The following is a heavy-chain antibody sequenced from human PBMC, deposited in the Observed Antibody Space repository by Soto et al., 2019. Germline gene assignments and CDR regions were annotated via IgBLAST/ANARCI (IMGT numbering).Heavy chain of an antibody. CDR2: IYYSGST. CDR1: GGSISSYY. Sequence: PSETLSLTCTVSGGSISSYYWSWIRQPPGKGLEWIGYIYYSGSTNYNPSLKSRVTISVDTSKNQFSLKLSSVTAADTAVYYCARLPWIQLKAFDYWGQGTLVTVSS. V-gene: IGHV4-59*08. CDR3: ARLPWIQLKAFDY. D-gene: IGHD5-18*01. J-gene: IGHJ4*02.